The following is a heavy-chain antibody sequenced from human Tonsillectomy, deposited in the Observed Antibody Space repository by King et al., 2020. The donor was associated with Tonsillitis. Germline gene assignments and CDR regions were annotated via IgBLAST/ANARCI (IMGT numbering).Heavy chain of an antibody. V-gene: IGHV4-59*01. CDR3: VRVKYYDSSGYSPLDY. J-gene: IGHJ4*02. CDR2: IYYSGST. D-gene: IGHD3-22*01. CDR1: GGSISSYY. Sequence: VQLQESGPGLVKPSETLSLTCTVSGGSISSYYWSWIRQPPGKGLEWIGYIYYSGSTNYNPSLKSRVTISVDTSKNQFSLKLSSVTAADTAVYYCVRVKYYDSSGYSPLDYWGQGTLVTVSS.